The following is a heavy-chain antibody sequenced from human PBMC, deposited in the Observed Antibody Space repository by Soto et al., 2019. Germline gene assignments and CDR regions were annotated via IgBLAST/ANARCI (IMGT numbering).Heavy chain of an antibody. CDR2: INPNSGGT. CDR3: ARAPPSYYSGYDLSWFDP. V-gene: IGHV1-2*02. J-gene: IGHJ5*02. Sequence: VASVKVSCKASGYTFTGYYMHWVRQAPGQGLEWMGWINPNSGGTNYAQKFQGRVTLTRDTSISTAYMELSRLRSDDTAVYYCARAPPSYYSGYDLSWFDPWGQGTLVTVSS. D-gene: IGHD5-12*01. CDR1: GYTFTGYY.